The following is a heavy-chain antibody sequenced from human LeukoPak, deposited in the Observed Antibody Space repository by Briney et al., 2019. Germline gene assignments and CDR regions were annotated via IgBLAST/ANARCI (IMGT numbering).Heavy chain of an antibody. Sequence: PGGSLRLSCAASGFTFSDYYMSWIRQAPGKGLEWVANIKQDGSEKYYVDSVKGRFTISRDNAKNSLYLQMNSLRAEGTAVYYCARESDGDYYMDVWGKGTTVTVSS. CDR1: GFTFSDYY. J-gene: IGHJ6*03. CDR2: IKQDGSEK. V-gene: IGHV3-7*01. D-gene: IGHD4-17*01. CDR3: ARESDGDYYMDV.